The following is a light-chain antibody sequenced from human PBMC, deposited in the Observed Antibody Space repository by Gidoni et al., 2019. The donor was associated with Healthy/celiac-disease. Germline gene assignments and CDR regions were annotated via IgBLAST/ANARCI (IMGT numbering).Light chain of an antibody. Sequence: DIQMTQSPSSLSASVGDRVTITCRASQSISSYLNWYQQKPGKAPKLLIYAASSLQSGVPSRFSGSGSVTDFTLTISSLQPEDFATYYCQPSYSTSWTFGQGTKVEIK. CDR2: AAS. J-gene: IGKJ1*01. CDR1: QSISSY. V-gene: IGKV1-39*01. CDR3: QPSYSTSWT.